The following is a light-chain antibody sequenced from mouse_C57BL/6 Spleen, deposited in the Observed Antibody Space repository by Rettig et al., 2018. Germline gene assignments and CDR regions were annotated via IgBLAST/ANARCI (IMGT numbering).Light chain of an antibody. CDR1: SSVSS. CDR2: DTS. J-gene: IGKJ4*01. V-gene: IGKV4-55*01. CDR3: QQWSSYPFT. Sequence: QIVLTQSPAIMSASPGEKVTMTCGASSSVSSMYWYQQKPGSSPRLLIYDTSNLASGVPVRFSGSGSGTSYSLTISRMEAEDAATYYCQQWSSYPFTFGSGTKLEIK.